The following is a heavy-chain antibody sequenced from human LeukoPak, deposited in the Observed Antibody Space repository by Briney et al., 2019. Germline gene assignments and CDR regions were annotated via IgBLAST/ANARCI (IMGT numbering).Heavy chain of an antibody. Sequence: SETLSLTCAVSGGSISNTDHWNWVRQPPGTGLEWIGRIYTSGSTNYNPSLKSRVTMSVDTSKNQFSLKLSSVTAADTAVYYCARVRYSSGWDRLDYWGQGTLVTVSS. D-gene: IGHD6-19*01. CDR1: GGSISNTDH. V-gene: IGHV4-59*10. CDR3: ARVRYSSGWDRLDY. CDR2: IYTSGST. J-gene: IGHJ4*02.